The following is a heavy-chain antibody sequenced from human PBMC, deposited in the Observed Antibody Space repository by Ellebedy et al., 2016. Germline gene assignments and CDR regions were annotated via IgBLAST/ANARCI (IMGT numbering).Heavy chain of an antibody. Sequence: SETLSLTCTVSGASVRSYSWSWVRQSPGKGLDWIGNIYYSGGTNYNPSLESRVTIAIDTSKNQVSLRLNSVTSADTAVYFCAGGGGYSGYADHWGQGTLVTVSS. CDR2: IYYSGGT. CDR3: AGGGGYSGYADH. V-gene: IGHV4-59*02. J-gene: IGHJ5*02. CDR1: GASVRSYS. D-gene: IGHD5-12*01.